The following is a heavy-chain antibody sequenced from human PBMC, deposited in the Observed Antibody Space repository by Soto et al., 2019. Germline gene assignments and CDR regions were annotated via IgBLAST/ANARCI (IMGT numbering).Heavy chain of an antibody. J-gene: IGHJ4*02. Sequence: SVNVSCKASGGTFSSYAISWVRQAPGQGLEWMGGIIPIFGTANYAQKFQGRVTITADETTSTAYMELSSLRAEDTAVYYCARVGRCGGDCFDYWGQGTLVTVSS. CDR2: IIPIFGTA. CDR3: ARVGRCGGDCFDY. D-gene: IGHD2-21*01. CDR1: GGTFSSYA. V-gene: IGHV1-69*13.